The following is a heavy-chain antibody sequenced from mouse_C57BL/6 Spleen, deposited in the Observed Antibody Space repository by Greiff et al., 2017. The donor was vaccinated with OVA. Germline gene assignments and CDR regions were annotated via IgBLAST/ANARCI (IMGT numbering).Heavy chain of an antibody. CDR2: IYPGDGDT. Sequence: VQLQQSGAELVKPGASVKISCKASGYAFSSYWMNWVKQRPGKGLEWIGKIYPGDGDTNYNGKFKGKATLTADKSSSTAYMQLSSLTSEDSAVYFCARGEYYDYDGYAMDYWGQGTSVTVSS. CDR1: GYAFSSYW. D-gene: IGHD2-4*01. CDR3: ARGEYYDYDGYAMDY. V-gene: IGHV1-80*01. J-gene: IGHJ4*01.